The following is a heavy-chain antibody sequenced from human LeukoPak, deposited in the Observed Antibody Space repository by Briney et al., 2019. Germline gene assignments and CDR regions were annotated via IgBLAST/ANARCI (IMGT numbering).Heavy chain of an antibody. CDR2: IYHSGNT. D-gene: IGHD1-26*01. Sequence: SETLSLTCAVSGYSISSGYYWGWIRQPPGKGLEWIGNIYHSGNTYYNPSLKSRVTISVDTSKNQFSLKLSSVTAADTALCYCARRIVGATFDYWGQGTLVTVSS. CDR1: GYSISSGYY. CDR3: ARRIVGATFDY. J-gene: IGHJ4*02. V-gene: IGHV4-38-2*01.